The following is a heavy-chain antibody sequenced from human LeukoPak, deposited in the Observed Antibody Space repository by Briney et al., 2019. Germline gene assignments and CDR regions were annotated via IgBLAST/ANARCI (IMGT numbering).Heavy chain of an antibody. Sequence: SVKVSCKASGYTFSSYAISWVRQAPGQGLEWMGGIIPIFGTANYAQKFQGRVTITTDESTSTAYMELRSLRSEDTAVYYCARGPRRFGELFYGYWGQGTLVTVSS. J-gene: IGHJ4*02. CDR2: IIPIFGTA. CDR3: ARGPRRFGELFYGY. CDR1: GYTFSSYA. D-gene: IGHD3-10*01. V-gene: IGHV1-69*05.